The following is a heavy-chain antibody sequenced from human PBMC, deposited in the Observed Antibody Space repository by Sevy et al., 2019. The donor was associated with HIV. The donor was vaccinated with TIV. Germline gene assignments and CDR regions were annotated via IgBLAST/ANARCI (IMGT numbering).Heavy chain of an antibody. D-gene: IGHD3-10*01. CDR3: AGVVGYDSGNYYKDYYDLDV. J-gene: IGHJ6*02. V-gene: IGHV3-21*01. CDR1: GFSFNSYD. CDR2: ISSVSTII. Sequence: GGSLRLSCTASGFSFNSYDMNWVRQAPGKGLEWVASISSVSTIIYYGDSVRGRFSISRDNAKKSLYLQMNSLRVEDTAVYYCAGVVGYDSGNYYKDYYDLDVWGQGTAVTVSS.